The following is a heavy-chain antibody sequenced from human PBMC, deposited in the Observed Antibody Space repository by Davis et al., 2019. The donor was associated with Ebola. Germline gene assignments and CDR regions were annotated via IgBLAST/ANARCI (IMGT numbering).Heavy chain of an antibody. J-gene: IGHJ4*02. D-gene: IGHD2-2*01. CDR3: ARGLEDFIVVVPAAPDY. CDR2: INSDGSST. V-gene: IGHV3-74*01. Sequence: GESLKISCAGSGFAFSNYALHWVRQAPGKGLVWVSRINSDGSSTSYADSVKGRFTISRDNAKNTLYLQMNSLRAEDTAVYYCARGLEDFIVVVPAAPDYWGQGTLVTVSS. CDR1: GFAFSNYA.